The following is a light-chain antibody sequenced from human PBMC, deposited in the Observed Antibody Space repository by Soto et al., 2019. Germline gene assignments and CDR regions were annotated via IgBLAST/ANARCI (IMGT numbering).Light chain of an antibody. V-gene: IGKV3-20*01. CDR1: QSVSTN. CDR3: QQYGSSSWT. Sequence: EIVMKQSPATLPVSPAKRAPLSCRASQSVSTNLAWYQQKPGQAPRLLIYGASSRATGIPARFSGSGSGTDFTLTISRLEPEDFEVYYCQQYGSSSWTFGQGTKVDIK. CDR2: GAS. J-gene: IGKJ1*01.